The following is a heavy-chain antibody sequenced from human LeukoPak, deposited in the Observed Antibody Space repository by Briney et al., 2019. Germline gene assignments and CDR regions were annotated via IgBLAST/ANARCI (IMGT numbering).Heavy chain of an antibody. D-gene: IGHD6-13*01. CDR1: GFTFSSYG. CDR3: ASASGRAAAGYLLALFEY. J-gene: IGHJ4*02. CDR2: IRYDGSNK. V-gene: IGHV3-30*02. Sequence: PGGSLRLSCAASGFTFSSYGMHWVRQAPGKGLEWVAFIRYDGSNKYYADSVKGRFTISRDNSQNTLYLQMNSLRAEDTAVYYCASASGRAAAGYLLALFEYWGQGTLVTVSS.